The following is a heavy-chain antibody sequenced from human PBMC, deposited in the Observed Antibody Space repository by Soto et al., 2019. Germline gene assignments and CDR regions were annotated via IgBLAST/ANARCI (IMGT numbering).Heavy chain of an antibody. D-gene: IGHD7-27*01. J-gene: IGHJ6*02. CDR1: GGTFSIYT. V-gene: IGHV1-69*02. CDR3: ANVHTLGIRDYGMDV. Sequence: APVKVSCTASGGTFSIYTISWVRQATGQGLEWMGRIIPILGIANYAQKFQGRVTITADKSTSTAYMELSSLRSEDTAVYYCANVHTLGIRDYGMDVWGQGTTVTVSS. CDR2: IIPILGIA.